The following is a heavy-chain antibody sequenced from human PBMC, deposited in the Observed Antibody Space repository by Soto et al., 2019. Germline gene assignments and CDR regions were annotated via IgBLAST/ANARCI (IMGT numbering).Heavy chain of an antibody. CDR3: AREYSSFEY. D-gene: IGHD6-19*01. Sequence: QVQLQESGPGLVKPSETLSLTCTGSGGSISTDYWSWIRQPPGKGLEWIGYIHYSGSTSYTPPLNRRVTIAVDTSKNQFSLKLSSVTAADTAVYYCAREYSSFEYWGQGILVSVSS. V-gene: IGHV4-59*01. CDR1: GGSISTDY. CDR2: IHYSGST. J-gene: IGHJ4*02.